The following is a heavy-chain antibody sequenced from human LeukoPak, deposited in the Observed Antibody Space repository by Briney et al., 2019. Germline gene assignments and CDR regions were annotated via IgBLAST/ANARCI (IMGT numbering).Heavy chain of an antibody. CDR1: GFTFSDYW. D-gene: IGHD6-13*01. CDR2: INTDGSIT. CDR3: ARGSLWQQLAHFDY. J-gene: IGHJ4*02. Sequence: GGSLRLSCAASGFTFSDYWIHWVRQAPGKGLVWVSRINTDGSITNYADSVKGRFSISRDNAKNTLYLQMSSLRAEDTAVYYCARGSLWQQLAHFDYWGQGTLVTVSS. V-gene: IGHV3-74*01.